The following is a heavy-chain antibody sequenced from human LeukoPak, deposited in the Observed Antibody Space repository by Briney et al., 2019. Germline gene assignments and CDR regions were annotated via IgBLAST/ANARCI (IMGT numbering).Heavy chain of an antibody. V-gene: IGHV3-33*03. CDR2: IWYDGSNK. D-gene: IGHD3-3*01. Sequence: GGSLRLSCAASGFTFSSYGMHWVRQAPGKGLEGVAVIWYDGSNKYYADSVKGRFTISRDNAKNSLYLQMNSLRAEDTAVYYCARYDFWSGYRTENWFDPWGQGTLVTVSS. CDR3: ARYDFWSGYRTENWFDP. J-gene: IGHJ5*02. CDR1: GFTFSSYG.